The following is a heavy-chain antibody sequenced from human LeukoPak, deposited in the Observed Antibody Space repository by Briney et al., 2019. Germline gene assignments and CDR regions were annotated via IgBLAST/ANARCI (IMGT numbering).Heavy chain of an antibody. J-gene: IGHJ3*02. CDR3: ARQTISGSYFGSAFDI. D-gene: IGHD1-26*01. CDR2: IYPGDSDT. CDR1: AFNFGTYW. V-gene: IGHV5-51*01. Sequence: GESLKISCKGSAFNFGTYWIAWVRQMPGKGLEWMGIIYPGDSDTRYSPSFEGQVTISAVKSSSIAYLQWRSLQASDTAMYYCARQTISGSYFGSAFDIWGQGTMVTVSS.